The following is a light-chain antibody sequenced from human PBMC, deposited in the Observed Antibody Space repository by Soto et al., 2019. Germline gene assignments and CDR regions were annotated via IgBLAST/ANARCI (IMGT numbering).Light chain of an antibody. CDR1: SSDVGGYKY. J-gene: IGLJ1*01. V-gene: IGLV2-14*03. CDR2: DIR. CDR3: SSHTSSSTRV. Sequence: QSVLTQPASVSGSPGQSITISCTGTSSDVGGYKYVSWYQQHPGKAPKLMIYDIRNRPSGVSNRFSGSKSGNTASLTISGLQAEDEADYYCSSHTSSSTRVFGTGTKLTVL.